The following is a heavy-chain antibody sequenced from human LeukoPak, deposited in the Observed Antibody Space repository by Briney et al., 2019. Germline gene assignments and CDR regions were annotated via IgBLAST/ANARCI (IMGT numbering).Heavy chain of an antibody. Sequence: SETLSLTCIVSGGSICSYYWSWIRQPPGNGLEWIGHIYYSGSTDYNPSLRSRVTISVDTSKNQFSLRLSSVTAADTAVYYCARDRSDGSGYYGYYFDYWGQGTLVSVSS. J-gene: IGHJ4*02. V-gene: IGHV4-59*01. D-gene: IGHD3-22*01. CDR2: IYYSGST. CDR3: ARDRSDGSGYYGYYFDY. CDR1: GGSICSYY.